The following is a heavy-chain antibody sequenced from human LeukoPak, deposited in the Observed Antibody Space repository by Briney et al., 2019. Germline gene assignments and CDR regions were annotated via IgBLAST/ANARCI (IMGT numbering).Heavy chain of an antibody. CDR3: ARYRPSGDSWVAFDI. D-gene: IGHD1-26*01. CDR1: GGSIGGYF. CDR2: IYYTGST. V-gene: IGHV4-59*08. J-gene: IGHJ3*02. Sequence: MTSETLSLTCTVSGGSIGGYFWSWIRQPPGKGLEWVGQIYYTGSTSNNPSLRSRVTISVDTSRNQFSLKLSSVTAADTAVYYCARYRPSGDSWVAFDIWGQGTMVTVSS.